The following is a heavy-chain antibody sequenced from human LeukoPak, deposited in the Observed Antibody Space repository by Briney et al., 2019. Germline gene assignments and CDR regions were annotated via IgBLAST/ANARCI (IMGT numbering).Heavy chain of an antibody. J-gene: IGHJ4*02. CDR2: INSDGSST. V-gene: IGHV3-74*01. CDR3: ERETQTGGGSGAMTYFDY. CDR1: GFTFSSYW. D-gene: IGHD1-14*01. Sequence: GGSLRLSCAASGFTFSSYWMHWVRQAPGKGLVWVSRINSDGSSTSYADSVKGRFTISRDNAKNTLYLQMNSLRAEDTAVYYCERETQTGGGSGAMTYFDYGGRGPLVPVS.